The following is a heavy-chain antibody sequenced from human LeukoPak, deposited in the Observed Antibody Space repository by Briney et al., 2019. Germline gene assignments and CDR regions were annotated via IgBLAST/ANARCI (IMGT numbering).Heavy chain of an antibody. CDR1: GFTFSSHW. CDR2: IKQDGSEK. V-gene: IGHV3-7*03. D-gene: IGHD3-9*01. CDR3: ARGRRSLTGYPFDY. Sequence: GGSLRLSCVASGFTFSSHWMSWVRQAPGKGLEWVANIKQDGSEKYYVDSVKGRFTISRDNAKNSLYLQMNSLRAEDTAVYYCARGRRSLTGYPFDYWGQGTLVTVSS. J-gene: IGHJ4*02.